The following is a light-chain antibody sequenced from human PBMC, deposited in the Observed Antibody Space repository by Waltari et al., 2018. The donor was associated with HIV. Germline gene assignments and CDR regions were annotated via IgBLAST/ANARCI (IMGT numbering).Light chain of an antibody. Sequence: EIVLTQSPGTLSLSPGAGATLSCRASQSVSSSYLAWYQQKPGQAPRLLTYGASSRATGIPDRFSGSGSGTDFTLTISRLEPEDFAVYYCQQYGSSPYTFGQGTKLEIK. J-gene: IGKJ2*01. V-gene: IGKV3-20*01. CDR3: QQYGSSPYT. CDR1: QSVSSSY. CDR2: GAS.